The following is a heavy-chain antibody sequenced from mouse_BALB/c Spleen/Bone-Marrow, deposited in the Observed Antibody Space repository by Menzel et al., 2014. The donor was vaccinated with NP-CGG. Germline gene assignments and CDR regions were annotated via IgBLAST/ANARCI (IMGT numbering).Heavy chain of an antibody. CDR2: INPYNGGT. Sequence: VQLRQSGPELVKPGASMKISCKASGYSFTGYTMNWVKQSHGKNLEWIGLINPYNGGTSYNQKFKGKATLTVDKSSSTAYMELLSLTSEDSAVYYCARGQLGLKYYAMDYWGPRTSVTAST. D-gene: IGHD3-2*01. CDR3: ARGQLGLKYYAMDY. V-gene: IGHV1-25*01. CDR1: GYSFTGYT. J-gene: IGHJ4*01.